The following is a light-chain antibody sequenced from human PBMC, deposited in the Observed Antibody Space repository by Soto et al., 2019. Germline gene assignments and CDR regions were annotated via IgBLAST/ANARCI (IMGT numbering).Light chain of an antibody. Sequence: EIVLTQSPATLSLSPGETATLSCRASQSLSSDDFAWYQQKPGQAPRLLIYSTSRSITGIPDRFRASGFGTDFTLTISRLEPEDCAVYYCQKYDNLPCTVGQGTKLEIK. J-gene: IGKJ2*02. V-gene: IGKV3-20*01. CDR2: STS. CDR1: QSLSSDD. CDR3: QKYDNLPCT.